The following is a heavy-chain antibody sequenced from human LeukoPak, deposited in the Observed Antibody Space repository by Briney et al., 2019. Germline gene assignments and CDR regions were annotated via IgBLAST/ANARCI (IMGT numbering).Heavy chain of an antibody. CDR1: GFTFDDYA. CDR3: AKDISYYYDSSGYEDY. CDR2: ISWNSCSI. V-gene: IGHV3-9*01. Sequence: PGGSLRLSCAASGFTFDDYAMHWVRQAPGKGLEWVSGISWNSCSICYADSVKGRFTISRDNAKNSLYLQMNSLRAEDTALYYCAKDISYYYDSSGYEDYWGQGTLVTVSS. J-gene: IGHJ4*02. D-gene: IGHD3-22*01.